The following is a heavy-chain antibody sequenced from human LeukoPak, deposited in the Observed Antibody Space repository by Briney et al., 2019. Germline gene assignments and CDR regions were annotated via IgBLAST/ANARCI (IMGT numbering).Heavy chain of an antibody. V-gene: IGHV3-23*01. J-gene: IGHJ4*02. CDR3: ARDERSIQFNF. D-gene: IGHD5-24*01. CDR1: GFIFSSHG. CDR2: ISGSGGST. Sequence: GGSLRLSCAASGFIFSSHGMNWVRQAPGKGLEWVSAISGSGGSTYYADSVKGRFTISRDNSKNTMYLHMNSLRAEDTALYFCARDERSIQFNFWGQGTLVTVSS.